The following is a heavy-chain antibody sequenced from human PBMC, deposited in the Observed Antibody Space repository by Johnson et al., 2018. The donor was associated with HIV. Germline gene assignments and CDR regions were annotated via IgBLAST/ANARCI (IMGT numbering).Heavy chain of an antibody. J-gene: IGHJ3*02. Sequence: VQLVESGGGLVQPGGSLRLSCAASGFTVSSNYMSWVRQAPGKGLEWVSVIYSGGSTYSADSVKGRFTISRDNSKNTLYLQMNSLRAEDTAVYYCARGIRGVVVTADDAFDIWGQGTMVTVSS. D-gene: IGHD2-21*02. V-gene: IGHV3-66*02. CDR2: IYSGGST. CDR1: GFTVSSNY. CDR3: ARGIRGVVVTADDAFDI.